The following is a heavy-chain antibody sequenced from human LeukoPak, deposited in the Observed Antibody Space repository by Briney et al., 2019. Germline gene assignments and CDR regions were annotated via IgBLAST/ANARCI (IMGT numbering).Heavy chain of an antibody. J-gene: IGHJ4*02. Sequence: GASVKVSCKASGYTFTSYGISWVRQAPGQGLEWMGWISAYNGNTNYAQKLQGRVTMTTDTSTSTAYMELRSLRSDDTAVYYCASFLFSGGDSGDDYWGQGTLVTVSS. CDR2: ISAYNGNT. CDR1: GYTFTSYG. CDR3: ASFLFSGGDSGDDY. D-gene: IGHD2-21*01. V-gene: IGHV1-18*01.